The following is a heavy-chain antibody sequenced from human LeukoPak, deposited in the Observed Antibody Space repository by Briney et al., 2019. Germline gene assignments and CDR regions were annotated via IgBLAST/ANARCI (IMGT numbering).Heavy chain of an antibody. V-gene: IGHV3-48*01. CDR1: GFTFSSYS. CDR2: ISSSSSTI. CDR3: ARATYSSGWYVMDY. J-gene: IGHJ4*02. Sequence: PGGSLRLSWAASGFTFSSYSMNWVRQAPGKGLEWVSYISSSSSTIYYADSVKGRFTISRDNAKNSLYLQMNSLRAEDTAVYYCARATYSSGWYVMDYWGQGTLVTVSS. D-gene: IGHD6-19*01.